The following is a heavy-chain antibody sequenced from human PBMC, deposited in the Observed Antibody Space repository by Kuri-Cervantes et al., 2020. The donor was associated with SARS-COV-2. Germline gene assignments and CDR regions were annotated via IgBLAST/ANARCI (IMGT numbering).Heavy chain of an antibody. CDR3: ARAAMAVYYFDY. J-gene: IGHJ4*02. Sequence: ASVKVSCKASGYTFTDYYMHWVRQAPGQGLEWMGWINPNSGGTNYAQKFQGRVTMTKDTSISTAYMELSRLRSDDTAVYYCARAAMAVYYFDYWGQGTLVTVSS. CDR1: GYTFTDYY. CDR2: INPNSGGT. V-gene: IGHV1-2*02. D-gene: IGHD5-18*01.